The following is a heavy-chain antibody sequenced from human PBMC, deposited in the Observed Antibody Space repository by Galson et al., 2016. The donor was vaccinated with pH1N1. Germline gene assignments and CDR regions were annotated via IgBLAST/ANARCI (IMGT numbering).Heavy chain of an antibody. CDR3: ASNLRFLEWAQNYYYGMDV. Sequence: SLRLSCAASGFTVSSNYMSWVRQAPGKGLEWVSVIYSGGRTYYADSVKGRFTISRDNSKNTLDLQMNSLRAEDTAVYYCASNLRFLEWAQNYYYGMDVWGQGTTVTVSS. V-gene: IGHV3-66*01. CDR1: GFTVSSNY. CDR2: IYSGGRT. J-gene: IGHJ6*02. D-gene: IGHD3-3*01.